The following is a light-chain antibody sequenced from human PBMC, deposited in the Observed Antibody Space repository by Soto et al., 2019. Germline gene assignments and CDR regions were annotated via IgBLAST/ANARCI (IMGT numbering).Light chain of an antibody. CDR2: GNT. CDR3: QSYYISLGVSVV. Sequence: QSVLTQPPSVAGAPGQRVTISCTGSSSNIGAGYDVQWYQQLPGADPRLLIFGNTNRPSGVPDRFSGSRSGTSASLAISGLQAEDEADYYCQSYYISLGVSVVFGGGTKLTVL. J-gene: IGLJ2*01. V-gene: IGLV1-40*01. CDR1: SSNIGAGYD.